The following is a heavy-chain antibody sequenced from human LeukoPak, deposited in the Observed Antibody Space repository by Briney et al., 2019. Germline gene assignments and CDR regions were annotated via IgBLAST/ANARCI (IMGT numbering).Heavy chain of an antibody. CDR2: IKEDESEI. CDR1: GFSFSSSW. V-gene: IGHV3-7*01. CDR3: ARIFTYSYGLDY. Sequence: PGGSLRLSCAASGFSFSSSWMTWVRQAPGKGLEWVANIKEDESEIYYVDSVKGRFTASRDNAKNSLYSQMNSLRAEDTAVYYCARIFTYSYGLDYWGQGILVTVSS. D-gene: IGHD5-18*01. J-gene: IGHJ4*02.